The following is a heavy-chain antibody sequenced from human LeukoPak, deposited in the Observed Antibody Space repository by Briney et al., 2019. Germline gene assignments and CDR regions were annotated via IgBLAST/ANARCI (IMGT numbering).Heavy chain of an antibody. CDR2: ISAIGGST. V-gene: IGHV3-23*01. CDR1: GFTFSTYA. CDR3: AKPRDFYYYMDV. Sequence: GSLRLSCAASGFTFSTYALSWVRQAPGKGLEWVSTISAIGGSTYYADSVKGRFTISRDNSKSTLYLQMNSLGAEDTAVYYCAKPRDFYYYMDVWGEGTTVIVSS. J-gene: IGHJ6*03.